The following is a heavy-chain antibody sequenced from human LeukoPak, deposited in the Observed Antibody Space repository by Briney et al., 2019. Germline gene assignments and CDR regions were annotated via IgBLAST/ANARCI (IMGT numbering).Heavy chain of an antibody. J-gene: IGHJ3*02. V-gene: IGHV5-51*01. Sequence: GESLKFSCKGSGYSFDMYWTGWVRQMPGKGLEWMGIIYPGDSQTAYSPSFQGQVTISADKSISTAYLQWRSLKASDTAIYYCGRIRGYDFWSRGAFDIWGQGTMVTVSS. CDR3: GRIRGYDFWSRGAFDI. CDR1: GYSFDMYW. D-gene: IGHD3-3*01. CDR2: IYPGDSQT.